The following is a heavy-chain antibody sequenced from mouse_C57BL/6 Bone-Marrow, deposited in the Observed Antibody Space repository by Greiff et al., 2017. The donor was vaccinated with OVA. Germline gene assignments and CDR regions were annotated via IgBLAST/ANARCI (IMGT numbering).Heavy chain of an antibody. D-gene: IGHD2-3*01. CDR2: ISYDGSN. Sequence: ESGPGLVKPSQSLSLTCSVTGYSITSGYYWNWIRQFPGNKLEWMGYISYDGSNNYNPSLKNRISITRDTSKNQFFLKLNSVTTEDTATYYCVDGYYGTWFAYWGQGTLVTVSA. CDR3: VDGYYGTWFAY. J-gene: IGHJ3*01. V-gene: IGHV3-6*01. CDR1: GYSITSGYY.